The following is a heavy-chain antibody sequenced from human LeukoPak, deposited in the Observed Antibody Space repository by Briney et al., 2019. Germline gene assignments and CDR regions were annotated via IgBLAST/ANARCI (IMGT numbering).Heavy chain of an antibody. J-gene: IGHJ5*02. D-gene: IGHD6-25*01. Sequence: GGSLRLSCAASGFTFSDSGMHWVRQASGKGLEWVGRIKSKANNYATAYAVSVKGRFTISRDDSKNTAFLQMDSLKTEDTAMYYCSNSPASSDFAWGQGTQVTVSS. V-gene: IGHV3-73*01. CDR3: SNSPASSDFA. CDR2: IKSKANNYAT. CDR1: GFTFSDSG.